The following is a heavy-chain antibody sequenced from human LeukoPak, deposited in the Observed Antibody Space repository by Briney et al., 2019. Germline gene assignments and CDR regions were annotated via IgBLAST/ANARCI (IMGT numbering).Heavy chain of an antibody. Sequence: SSETLSLTCPVSGGSISSYYWSWIRQPPGKGLEWIGFIYFSGSTNYNPSLKSRVTLSVDTSKIQFSLKLSSVTAADTAVYYCARGYDFWSGYPSYWYFDLWGRGTLVTVSS. V-gene: IGHV4-59*01. D-gene: IGHD3-3*01. CDR3: ARGYDFWSGYPSYWYFDL. CDR2: IYFSGST. J-gene: IGHJ2*01. CDR1: GGSISSYY.